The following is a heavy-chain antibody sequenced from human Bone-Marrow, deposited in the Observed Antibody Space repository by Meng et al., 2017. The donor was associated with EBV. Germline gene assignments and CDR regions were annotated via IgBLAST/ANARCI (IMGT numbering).Heavy chain of an antibody. D-gene: IGHD5-24*01. J-gene: IGHJ4*02. Sequence: QLVGSGGALVQPGGSLRLSCVASGFSFSRYWMHWVRQAPGKGLVWVSRTNEDGRITNYADSVKGRFTISRDNTKNRLYLQMDSLRAEDTALYFCSRDLAGSDDVWGQGTLVTVSS. CDR1: GFSFSRYW. V-gene: IGHV3-74*01. CDR3: SRDLAGSDDV. CDR2: TNEDGRIT.